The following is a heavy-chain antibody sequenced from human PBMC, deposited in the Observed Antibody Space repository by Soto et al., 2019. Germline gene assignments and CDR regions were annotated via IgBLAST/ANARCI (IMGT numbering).Heavy chain of an antibody. CDR1: GFTFTNYW. CDR3: ARGIQYRYGMDV. CDR2: INGDGSNT. J-gene: IGHJ6*02. V-gene: IGHV3-74*01. Sequence: EVQLVESGGTLVQPGGSLRLSCAATGFTFTNYWMHWVRQAPGEGLVWVSRINGDGSNTFYADSVKGRLTISRDNAENTVYLQMNSLRAEDTAVYYCARGIQYRYGMDVWGQGTTVTVSS. D-gene: IGHD3-16*02.